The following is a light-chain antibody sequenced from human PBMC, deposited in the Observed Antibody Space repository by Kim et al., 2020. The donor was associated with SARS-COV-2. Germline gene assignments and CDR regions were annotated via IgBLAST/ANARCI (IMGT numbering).Light chain of an antibody. V-gene: IGKV3-20*01. CDR1: QSVGSSY. Sequence: SPGERATPPCRAGQSVGSSYLVWCHQQPAQAPRLLSYGASSRATGIPQGFCGGGCGANFSPTTSSREHEDFAGDYCQQYGSRPVTFGQGTKVDIK. CDR3: QQYGSRPVT. CDR2: GAS. J-gene: IGKJ1*01.